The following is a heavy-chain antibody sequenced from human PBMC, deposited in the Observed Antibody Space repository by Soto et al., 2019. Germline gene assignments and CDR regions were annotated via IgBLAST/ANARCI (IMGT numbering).Heavy chain of an antibody. D-gene: IGHD2-8*02. CDR1: DNTFTHYG. CDR2: ISGYNGNT. V-gene: IGHV1-18*01. J-gene: IGHJ6*02. Sequence: QVRLVQSGSEVKKLGASVKVSCKSSDNTFTHYGINWVRQAPGQGLGWMGWISGYNGNTKYAQKFQDRVTMTADTSTRTAFMEVRSLTSDDTGVYFCAATGGNYFGLDVWGQGTTVTVSS. CDR3: AATGGNYFGLDV.